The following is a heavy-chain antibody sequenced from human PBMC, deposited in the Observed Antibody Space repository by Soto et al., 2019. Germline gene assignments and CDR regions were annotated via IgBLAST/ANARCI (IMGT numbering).Heavy chain of an antibody. D-gene: IGHD4-17*01. CDR2: IYYSGST. V-gene: IGHV4-31*03. CDR1: CGSIISGGYY. Sequence: SETLSLTCTFSCGSIISGGYYWSWIRQHPGKGLEWIGYIYYSGSTYYNPSLKSRVTISVDTSKNQFSLKLSSVTAADTAVYYCARHDYGDYCWGQGTLVTVSS. J-gene: IGHJ4*02. CDR3: ARHDYGDYC.